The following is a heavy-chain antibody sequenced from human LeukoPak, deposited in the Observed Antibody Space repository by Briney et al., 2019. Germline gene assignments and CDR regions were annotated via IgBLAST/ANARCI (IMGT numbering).Heavy chain of an antibody. J-gene: IGHJ5*02. Sequence: ASVKVSCKASGGTLSSYAISWVRQAPGQGLEWMGRIIPIFGIANYAQKFQGRVTITADKSTSTAYMELSSLRSEDTAVYYCARGRIAAAGSWFDPWGQGTLVTVSS. CDR1: GGTLSSYA. CDR2: IIPIFGIA. CDR3: ARGRIAAAGSWFDP. V-gene: IGHV1-69*04. D-gene: IGHD6-13*01.